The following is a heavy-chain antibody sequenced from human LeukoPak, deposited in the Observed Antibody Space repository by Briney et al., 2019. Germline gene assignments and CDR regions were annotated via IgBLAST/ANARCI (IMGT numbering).Heavy chain of an antibody. CDR3: AYFGFDY. V-gene: IGHV3-74*01. Sequence: GGSLRLSCAVSGFKFSSYWMNWVRQVPGKGLVWVAHIHTHGNTANYADSVKGRFTISRDNSKNTLYLQMNSLRAEDTAVYYCAYFGFDYWGQGTLVTVSS. J-gene: IGHJ4*02. CDR2: IHTHGNTA. D-gene: IGHD3-9*01. CDR1: GFKFSSYW.